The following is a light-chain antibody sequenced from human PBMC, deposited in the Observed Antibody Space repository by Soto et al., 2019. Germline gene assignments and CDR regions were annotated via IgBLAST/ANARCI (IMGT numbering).Light chain of an antibody. J-gene: IGKJ2*01. Sequence: EMDMTQSPATLSVSPGERATLSCRAAQTIGNSLGWYQQKPGQAPRLLIYGASIRATGIPARFSGTGSGTEFTLTVRSLQPEDSATYYCQSLGAFGPGTKLEI. CDR1: QTIGNS. V-gene: IGKV3-15*01. CDR3: QSLGA. CDR2: GAS.